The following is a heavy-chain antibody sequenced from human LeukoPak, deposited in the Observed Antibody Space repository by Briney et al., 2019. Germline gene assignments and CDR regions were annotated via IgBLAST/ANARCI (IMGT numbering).Heavy chain of an antibody. V-gene: IGHV1-46*01. Sequence: ASVKVSCKASGYTFTSYGINWVRQAPGQGLEWMGIINPSSAGTSYAQKFQGRITMTRDTSTSTVYMELSSLRSEDTAVYFCGRVGYCSGNNCCYVLYGGRGTLVTVSS. D-gene: IGHD2-15*01. J-gene: IGHJ4*02. CDR2: INPSSAGT. CDR3: GRVGYCSGNNCCYVLY. CDR1: GYTFTSYG.